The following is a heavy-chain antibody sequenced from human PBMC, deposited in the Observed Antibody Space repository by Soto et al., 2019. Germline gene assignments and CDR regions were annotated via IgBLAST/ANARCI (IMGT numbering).Heavy chain of an antibody. CDR1: GFTFSSYG. Sequence: GGSLRLSCAASGFTFSSYGMHWVRQAPGKGLEWVAVISYDGSNKYYADSVKGRFTISRDNSKNTLYLQMNSLRAEDTAVYYCAKDQGHYYDSSGYSANRVFDYWGQGTLVTVSS. D-gene: IGHD3-22*01. CDR2: ISYDGSNK. V-gene: IGHV3-30*18. J-gene: IGHJ4*02. CDR3: AKDQGHYYDSSGYSANRVFDY.